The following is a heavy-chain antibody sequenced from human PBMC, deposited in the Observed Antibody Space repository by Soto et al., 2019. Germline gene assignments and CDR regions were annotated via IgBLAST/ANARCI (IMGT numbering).Heavy chain of an antibody. D-gene: IGHD5-18*01. CDR3: ASSGTRGYSYGFADYYYYYGMDV. CDR1: GGSVSSGSYY. V-gene: IGHV4-61*01. CDR2: IYYSGST. J-gene: IGHJ6*02. Sequence: PSETLSLTCTVSGGSVSSGSYYWSWIRQPPGKGLEWIGYIYYSGSTNYNPSLKSRVTISVDTSRNQFSLKLSSVTAADTAVYYCASSGTRGYSYGFADYYYYYGMDVWGQGTTVTVSS.